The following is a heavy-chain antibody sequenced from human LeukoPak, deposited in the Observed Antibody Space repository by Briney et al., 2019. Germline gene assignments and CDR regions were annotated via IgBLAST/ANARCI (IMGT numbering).Heavy chain of an antibody. CDR2: ISKSGST. CDR3: ARLYYFDRSGYYGFDY. D-gene: IGHD3-22*01. CDR1: GVSISNYY. J-gene: IGHJ4*02. V-gene: IGHV4-59*08. Sequence: SETLTLTCTVSGVSISNYYWSWIRQPPGKGLEWIGYISKSGSTNYNPSLKNRVTISVDTSKNQFSLKLSSVTAADTAVYYCARLYYFDRSGYYGFDYWGQGTLVTVSS.